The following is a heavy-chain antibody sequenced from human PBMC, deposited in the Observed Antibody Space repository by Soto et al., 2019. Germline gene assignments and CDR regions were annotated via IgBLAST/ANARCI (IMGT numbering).Heavy chain of an antibody. D-gene: IGHD1-7*01. CDR2: INAGNGNT. V-gene: IGHV1-3*01. J-gene: IGHJ6*02. CDR1: GYTFTSYA. CDR3: AREGGTYYYYGMDV. Sequence: QVQLVQSGAEVKKPGASVKVSCKASGYTFTSYAMHWVRQAPGQRLEWMGWINAGNGNTKYSQKFQGRVTITRDTSASTAYMELSSLRSEDTAVYYCAREGGTYYYYGMDVWGQGTTVTVSS.